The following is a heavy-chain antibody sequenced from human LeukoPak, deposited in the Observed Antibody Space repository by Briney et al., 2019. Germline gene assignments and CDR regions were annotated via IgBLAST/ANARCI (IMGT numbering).Heavy chain of an antibody. CDR2: INPDGGET. CDR1: GFTFSTYW. CDR3: AGWGPSSNY. D-gene: IGHD1-26*01. V-gene: IGHV3-7*01. J-gene: IGHJ4*02. Sequence: GGSLRLSCAASGFTFSTYWMSWVREAPGKGLEWVANINPDGGETRHVDSVKGGFTISRDNAKNSLSLQMNGLRDEDTAVYYCAGWGPSSNYWGQGTLVTVSS.